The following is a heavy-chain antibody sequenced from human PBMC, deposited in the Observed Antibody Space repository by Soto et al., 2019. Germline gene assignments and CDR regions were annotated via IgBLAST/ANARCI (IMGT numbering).Heavy chain of an antibody. CDR1: GGSFSGYY. J-gene: IGHJ4*02. Sequence: ETLSLTCAVYGGSFSGYYWSWIRQPPGKGLEWIGEINHSGSTNYNPSLKSRVTISVDTSKNQFSLKLSSVTAADTAVYYCARESYYDSSGYYWGQGTLVTVSS. CDR3: ARESYYDSSGYY. CDR2: INHSGST. V-gene: IGHV4-34*01. D-gene: IGHD3-22*01.